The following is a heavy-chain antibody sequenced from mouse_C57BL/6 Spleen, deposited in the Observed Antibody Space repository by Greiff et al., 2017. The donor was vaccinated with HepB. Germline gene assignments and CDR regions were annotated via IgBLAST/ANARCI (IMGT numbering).Heavy chain of an antibody. V-gene: IGHV1-80*01. CDR3: ARKETYSNYDWGYAMDY. Sequence: QVQLQQSGAELVKPGASVKISCKASGYAFSSYWMNWVKQRPGKGLEWIGQIYPGDGDTNYNGKFKGKATLTADKSSSTAYMQLSSLTSEDSAVYFCARKETYSNYDWGYAMDYWGQGTSVTVSS. D-gene: IGHD2-5*01. CDR1: GYAFSSYW. J-gene: IGHJ4*01. CDR2: IYPGDGDT.